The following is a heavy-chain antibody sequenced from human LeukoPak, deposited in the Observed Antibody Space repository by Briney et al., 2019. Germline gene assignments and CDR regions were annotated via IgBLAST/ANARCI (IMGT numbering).Heavy chain of an antibody. CDR3: ARGPPRRPHYYDSSGYYYDY. Sequence: SETLSLTCAVYGGSFSGYYWSWIRKPPGKGLEWIGEINHSGSTNYNPSLKSRVTISVDTSKNQFSLKLSSVTAADTAVYYCARGPPRRPHYYDSSGYYYDYWGQGTLVTVSS. J-gene: IGHJ4*02. CDR1: GGSFSGYY. D-gene: IGHD3-22*01. V-gene: IGHV4-34*01. CDR2: INHSGST.